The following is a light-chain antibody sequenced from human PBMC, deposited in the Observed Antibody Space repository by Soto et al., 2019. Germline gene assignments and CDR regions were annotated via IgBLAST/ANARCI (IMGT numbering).Light chain of an antibody. J-gene: IGKJ1*01. CDR1: QSVSSSY. Sequence: EIVLTQSPGTPSLSPGERATLSCRASQSVSSSYLAWYQQKPGQAPRLLIYGASSRATGIPDRFSGSGSGTDFTLTISRLEPEDFAVYNCQQYGTSPPTFGQGTKVDIK. CDR3: QQYGTSPPT. CDR2: GAS. V-gene: IGKV3-20*01.